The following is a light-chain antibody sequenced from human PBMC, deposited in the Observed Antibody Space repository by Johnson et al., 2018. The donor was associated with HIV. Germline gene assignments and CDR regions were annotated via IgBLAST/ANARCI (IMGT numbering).Light chain of an antibody. V-gene: IGLV1-51*02. Sequence: QSVLTQPPSVSAAPGQKVTISCSGSSANIGNNYVSWYQQLPGTAPKLLIYENNKRPSGIPDRFSGSKSGTSATLCITGLQTGDEADYYCGTLDSSLSAYVFGTGTKVTVL. CDR1: SANIGNNY. CDR3: GTLDSSLSAYV. J-gene: IGLJ1*01. CDR2: ENN.